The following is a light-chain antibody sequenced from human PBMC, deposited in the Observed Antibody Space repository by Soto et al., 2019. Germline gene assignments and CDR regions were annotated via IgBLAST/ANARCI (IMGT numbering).Light chain of an antibody. V-gene: IGKV3-20*01. J-gene: IGKJ4*01. Sequence: EIVLTQSPGTLSLSPGERGTLSCRASQSVSSNYLAWYQQKPGQAPRLLIYGASSRATGIPDRFSGSGSGTDFTLTISRLEPEYVAVYYCQQYCSAPLTFGGGTKVDIK. CDR1: QSVSSNY. CDR3: QQYCSAPLT. CDR2: GAS.